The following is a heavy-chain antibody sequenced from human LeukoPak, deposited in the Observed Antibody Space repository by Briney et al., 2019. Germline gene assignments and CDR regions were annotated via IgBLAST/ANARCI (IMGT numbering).Heavy chain of an antibody. CDR1: GLIFCSYA. J-gene: IGHJ3*01. CDR2: FGLYVGTT. V-gene: IGHV3-23*01. D-gene: IGHD2-2*01. CDR3: VKDSSTTSWYFAFDV. Sequence: GGSLRLSCAPSGLIFCSYAMTWGRQAPGEGVGWGSSFGLYVGTTQYAHSVKGRFTISTNNHKNTLYLQMTSLRADDTAVYYCVKDSSTTSWYFAFDVWGQGTMVAVSS.